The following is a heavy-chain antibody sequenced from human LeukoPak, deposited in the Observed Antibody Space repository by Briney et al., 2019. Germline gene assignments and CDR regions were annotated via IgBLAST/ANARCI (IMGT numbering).Heavy chain of an antibody. Sequence: PGGSLRLSCAASGFTFSGYAMHWVRQAPGKGLEWVSYISSGGSDIRYADSVKGRFTISRDNAKNSLYLQMNSLRAEDTAVYYCARLGKYYYNSGTRSFYGMDVWGQGTTVTVSS. CDR1: GFTFSGYA. D-gene: IGHD3-10*01. CDR2: ISSGGSDI. CDR3: ARLGKYYYNSGTRSFYGMDV. V-gene: IGHV3-48*03. J-gene: IGHJ6*02.